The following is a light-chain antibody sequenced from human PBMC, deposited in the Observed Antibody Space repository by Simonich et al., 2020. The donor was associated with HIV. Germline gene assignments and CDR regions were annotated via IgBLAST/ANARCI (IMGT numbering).Light chain of an antibody. CDR2: KDS. CDR1: AFSKQY. CDR3: QSVDTSRKYVL. Sequence: SYELTQPPSVSVSPGQTAKITCSGDAFSKQYAYWYQQRPGQAPVLVIYKDSERPSGIPERFSGSSSGTTVTLTISGVQAEDEADYYCQSVDTSRKYVLFGGGTRLTVL. J-gene: IGLJ3*02. V-gene: IGLV3-25*03.